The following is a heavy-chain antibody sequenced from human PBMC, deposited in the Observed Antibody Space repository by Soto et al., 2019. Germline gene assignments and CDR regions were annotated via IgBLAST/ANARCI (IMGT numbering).Heavy chain of an antibody. CDR1: GGSIGGSSDY. J-gene: IGHJ4*02. CDR3: ARHRAVAGTIWEGYYFDY. D-gene: IGHD6-19*01. CDR2: IYYSGST. V-gene: IGHV4-39*01. Sequence: TSETLSLTCTVSGGSIGGSSDYWGWIRQPPGKGLEWIGSIYYSGSTYYNPSLKSRVTISVDTSKNQFSLKLSSVTAADTAVYYCARHRAVAGTIWEGYYFDYWGQGTLVTVSS.